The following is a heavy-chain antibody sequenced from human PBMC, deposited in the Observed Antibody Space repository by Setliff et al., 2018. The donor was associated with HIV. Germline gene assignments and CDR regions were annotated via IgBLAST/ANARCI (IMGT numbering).Heavy chain of an antibody. CDR2: IYTSESS. V-gene: IGHV4-4*08. J-gene: IGHJ2*01. CDR3: ARSARFFYASGSRRYFDL. CDR1: GGSISSYY. Sequence: SETLSLTCSVSGGSISSYYWSWIRQPPGKGLEWIGYIYTSESSNYNPSLKSRVTFSVDTSKNQFSLKLSSVTAADTAVYYCARSARFFYASGSRRYFDLWGRGTLVNVSS. D-gene: IGHD3-10*01.